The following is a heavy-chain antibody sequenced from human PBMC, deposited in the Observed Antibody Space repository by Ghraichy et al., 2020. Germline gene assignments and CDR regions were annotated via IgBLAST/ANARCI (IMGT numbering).Heavy chain of an antibody. V-gene: IGHV4-59*01. Sequence: SDTLSLTCTVSGGSISSYYWSWIRQPPGKGLEWIGYIYYSGSTNYNPSLKSRVTISVDTSKNQFSLKLSSVTAADTAVDYCARGGRSYVYYFDYWGQGTLVTVSS. D-gene: IGHD1-26*01. CDR2: IYYSGST. CDR1: GGSISSYY. J-gene: IGHJ4*02. CDR3: ARGGRSYVYYFDY.